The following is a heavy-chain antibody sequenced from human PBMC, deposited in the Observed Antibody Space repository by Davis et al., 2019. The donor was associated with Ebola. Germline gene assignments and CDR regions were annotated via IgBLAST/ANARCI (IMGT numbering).Heavy chain of an antibody. CDR1: GGTFSSYA. J-gene: IGHJ4*02. Sequence: AASVKVSCKASGGTFSSYAISWVRQAPGQGLEWMGGILPIFGTANYAQKFQGRVTITADKSTSTAYMELSSLRSEDTAVYYCASRLGVISYREFDYWGQGTLVTVSS. D-gene: IGHD3-16*02. CDR2: ILPIFGTA. CDR3: ASRLGVISYREFDY. V-gene: IGHV1-69*06.